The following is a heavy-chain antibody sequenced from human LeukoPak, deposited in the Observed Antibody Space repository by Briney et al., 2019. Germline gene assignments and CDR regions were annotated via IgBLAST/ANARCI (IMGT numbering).Heavy chain of an antibody. CDR2: IRGSSSAI. V-gene: IGHV3-48*04. J-gene: IGHJ4*02. Sequence: GGSLRLSCAASGFSFSTYSMNWVRQAPGKGLEWVSNIRGSSSAINYADSVRGRFAISRDNAKNSLYLEMSSLRAEDTAVYYCARDRDWSFDYWGQGTLVTVSS. D-gene: IGHD3-9*01. CDR3: ARDRDWSFDY. CDR1: GFSFSTYS.